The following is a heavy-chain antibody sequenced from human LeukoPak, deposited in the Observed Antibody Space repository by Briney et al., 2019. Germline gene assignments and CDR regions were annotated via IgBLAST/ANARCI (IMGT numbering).Heavy chain of an antibody. V-gene: IGHV3-30*04. D-gene: IGHD2-21*01. CDR1: GFSLSSYA. Sequence: GGSLRLSCAASGFSLSSYAMHWVRQAPGKGLEWVSFVSFDGRNKNYADSVRGRFTISRDDSKNTLYLQMSSLRNGDTAVYFCARIVGHTRSEFWGQGTLVTVSS. CDR3: ARIVGHTRSEF. CDR2: VSFDGRNK. J-gene: IGHJ4*02.